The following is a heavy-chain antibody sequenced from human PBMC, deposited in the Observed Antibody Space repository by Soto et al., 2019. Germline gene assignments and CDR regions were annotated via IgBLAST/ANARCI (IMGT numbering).Heavy chain of an antibody. CDR3: ARLRRMTAITVSYYFDY. CDR1: GDSISSFY. V-gene: IGHV4-59*01. J-gene: IGHJ4*02. D-gene: IGHD4-4*01. Sequence: KTSETLSLTCTLSGDSISSFYWSWVRQPPGKGLEWIGYIYYSGSTSYNTSLESRVTISVDTSENQFSLKLSSVTAADTAVYYCARLRRMTAITVSYYFDYWGQGTLVTVSS. CDR2: IYYSGST.